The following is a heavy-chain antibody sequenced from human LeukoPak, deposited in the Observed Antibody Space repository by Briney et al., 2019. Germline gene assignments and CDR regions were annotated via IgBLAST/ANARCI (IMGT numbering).Heavy chain of an antibody. V-gene: IGHV4-34*01. CDR2: INHSGST. J-gene: IGHJ5*02. D-gene: IGHD3-10*01. Sequence: SETVSLTCAVYGGSFSGYYWSWIRQPPGKGLEWIGEINHSGSTNYNPSLKSRVTISVDTSKNQFSLKLSSVTAADTAVYYCARAQYVLLWFGELSEWFDPWGQGTLVTVSS. CDR1: GGSFSGYY. CDR3: ARAQYVLLWFGELSEWFDP.